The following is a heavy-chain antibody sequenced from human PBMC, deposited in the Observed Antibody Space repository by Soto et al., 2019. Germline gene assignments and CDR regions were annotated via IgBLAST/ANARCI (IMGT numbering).Heavy chain of an antibody. J-gene: IGHJ5*02. CDR2: VYYNGTT. Sequence: TLSLTCTVSCGSISSPNFYWSWIRQHPGKGLEWIGHVYYNGTTYYNPTLKSRVSISVDTSKNQFSLKLSSVTAADTAVYYYARSVFPWGQGTLVTVSS. CDR1: CGSISSPNFY. V-gene: IGHV4-31*03. CDR3: ARSVFP.